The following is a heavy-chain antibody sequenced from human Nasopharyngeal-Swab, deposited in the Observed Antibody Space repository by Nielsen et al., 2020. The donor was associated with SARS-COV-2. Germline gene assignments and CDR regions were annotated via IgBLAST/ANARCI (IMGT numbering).Heavy chain of an antibody. Sequence: WIRQPPGKGLEWIGSIYYSGSTYYNPSLKSRVTISVDTSKNQFSLKLSSVTAADTAVYYCARLDYDILTGYGDLYYFEYWGKGTRVTVSS. CDR3: ARLDYDILTGYGDLYYFEY. CDR2: IYYSGST. D-gene: IGHD3-9*01. J-gene: IGHJ4*02. V-gene: IGHV4-39*01.